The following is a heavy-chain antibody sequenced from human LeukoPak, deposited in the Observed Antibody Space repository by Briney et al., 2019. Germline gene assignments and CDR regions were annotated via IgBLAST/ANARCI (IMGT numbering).Heavy chain of an antibody. D-gene: IGHD3-22*01. V-gene: IGHV3-23*01. CDR1: GFTFSSYA. CDR2: ISGSGGST. Sequence: GGSLRLSCAASGFTFSSYAMSWVRQAPGKGLEWVSAISGSGGSTYYADSVKGRFTISRDNSKNTLYLQMSSLRAEDTAVYYCAKAFGDTMIVAIYFDYWGQGTLVTVSS. CDR3: AKAFGDTMIVAIYFDY. J-gene: IGHJ4*02.